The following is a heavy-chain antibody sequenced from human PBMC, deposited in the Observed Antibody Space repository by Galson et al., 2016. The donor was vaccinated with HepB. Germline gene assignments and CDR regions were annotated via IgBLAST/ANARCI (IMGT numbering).Heavy chain of an antibody. CDR3: ARNRHCSGGSCYGA. CDR1: GFTVSNNY. J-gene: IGHJ5*02. Sequence: SLRLSCAASGFTVSNNYMRWVRQAPGTGLEWVSLIYSGGRTYYADSVKGRFTIPRDSSKTTLYLQMNSLSAEDTAVYYCARNRHCSGGSCYGAWGQGTLVTVSS. D-gene: IGHD2-15*01. CDR2: IYSGGRT. V-gene: IGHV3-66*01.